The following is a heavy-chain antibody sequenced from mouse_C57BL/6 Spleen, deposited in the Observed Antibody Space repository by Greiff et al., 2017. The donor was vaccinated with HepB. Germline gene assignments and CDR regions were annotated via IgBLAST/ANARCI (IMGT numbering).Heavy chain of an antibody. CDR3: ARWEDYGSSYGYFEV. CDR1: GFTFSSYG. D-gene: IGHD1-1*01. CDR2: ISTGGSYT. J-gene: IGHJ1*03. Sequence: EVKVVESGGDLVKPGGSLKLSCAASGFTFSSYGMSWVRQTPDKRLEWVATISTGGSYTYYPDSVKGRFTISRDNAKNTPYLQLSRLKCEDTAMYCWARWEDYGSSYGYFEVWGTGTTFTVSS. V-gene: IGHV5-6*01.